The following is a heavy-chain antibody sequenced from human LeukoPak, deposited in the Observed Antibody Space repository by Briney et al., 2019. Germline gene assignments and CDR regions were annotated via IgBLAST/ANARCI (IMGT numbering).Heavy chain of an antibody. D-gene: IGHD1-26*01. V-gene: IGHV4-59*08. CDR3: ARGGGARGATTRTFDY. Sequence: SETLSLTCTVSGGSISSYYWSWIRQPPGKGLEWIGYIYYSGSTNYNPSLKSRVTISVDTSKNQFSLKLSSVTAADTAVYYCARGGGARGATTRTFDYWGQGTLVTVSS. CDR1: GGSISSYY. CDR2: IYYSGST. J-gene: IGHJ4*02.